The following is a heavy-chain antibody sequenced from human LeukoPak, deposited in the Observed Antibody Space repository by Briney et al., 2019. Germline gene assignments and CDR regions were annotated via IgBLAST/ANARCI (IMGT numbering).Heavy chain of an antibody. V-gene: IGHV1-46*01. D-gene: IGHD5-18*01. CDR2: INPSGGST. J-gene: IGHJ4*02. CDR1: GYTFTTYY. Sequence: ASVKVSCKASGYTFTTYYMHWVRQAPGHGLEWMGIINPSGGSTRYAQQFQGRITLTRDTSTSAVYMELSSLTSDDTAVYYCARGGVGIQLWSFDYWGRGTLVTVSS. CDR3: ARGGVGIQLWSFDY.